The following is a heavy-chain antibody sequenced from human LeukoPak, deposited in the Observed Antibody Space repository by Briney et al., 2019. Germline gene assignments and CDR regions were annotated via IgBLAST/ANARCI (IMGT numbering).Heavy chain of an antibody. CDR2: IDPDNGET. Sequence: SVTVSCKVSGYTLTELSMHWVRHAAGKVLEWMGGIDPDNGETIYTPTFQGRVTMTEDTSTNTAYLELSGLRSDDTAVYYCAAVSGSYTLLDCWGQGTPVTVSS. D-gene: IGHD1-26*01. J-gene: IGHJ4*02. CDR3: AAVSGSYTLLDC. CDR1: GYTLTELS. V-gene: IGHV1-24*01.